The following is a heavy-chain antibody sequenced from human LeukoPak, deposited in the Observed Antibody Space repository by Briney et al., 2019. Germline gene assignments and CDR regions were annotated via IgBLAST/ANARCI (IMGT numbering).Heavy chain of an antibody. J-gene: IGHJ3*02. CDR1: GGTFSSYA. CDR2: IIPIFGTA. CDR3: ARDAHNWNSADPDAFDI. Sequence: GASVKVSCKASGGTFSSYAISWVRQAPGQGLEWMGGIIPIFGTANYAQKFQGRVTITTDESTSTAYMELSSLRSEDTAVYYCARDAHNWNSADPDAFDIWGQGTMVTVSS. D-gene: IGHD1-7*01. V-gene: IGHV1-69*05.